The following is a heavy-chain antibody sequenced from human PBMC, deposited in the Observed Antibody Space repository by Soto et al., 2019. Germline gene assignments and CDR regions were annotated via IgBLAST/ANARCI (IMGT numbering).Heavy chain of an antibody. V-gene: IGHV3-23*01. CDR2: ISGSGGST. Sequence: GGSLRLSCAASGFTFSTYAMSWVRQAPGKGLEWVSAISGSGGSTYYADSVKGRFTISRDNSKNTLYLQMNSLGAEDTAAYYCAKDGISPGQLWFSVVASWGQGVLVTVSS. CDR1: GFTFSTYA. J-gene: IGHJ4*02. D-gene: IGHD5-18*01. CDR3: AKDGISPGQLWFSVVAS.